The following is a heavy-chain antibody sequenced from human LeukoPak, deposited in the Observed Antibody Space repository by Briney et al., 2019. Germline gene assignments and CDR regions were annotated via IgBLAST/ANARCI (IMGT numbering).Heavy chain of an antibody. CDR1: GGTFSSYA. D-gene: IGHD4-23*01. V-gene: IGHV1-69*01. Sequence: ESSVKVSCKASGGTFSSYAISWVRQAPGQGLEWMGGIIPIFGTANYAQKFQGRVTITADEPTSTAYMELSSLRSEDTAVYYCARRDVLYGGSGYYGMDVWGQGTTVTVSS. CDR2: IIPIFGTA. CDR3: ARRDVLYGGSGYYGMDV. J-gene: IGHJ6*02.